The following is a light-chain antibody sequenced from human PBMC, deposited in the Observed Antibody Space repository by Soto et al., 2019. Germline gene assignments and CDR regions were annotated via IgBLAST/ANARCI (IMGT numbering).Light chain of an antibody. V-gene: IGKV1-33*01. Sequence: DIQMTQAPSSLSASVGDRVTITCQASQDISNHLNWYQQKPGKAPKLLIFDASSVEAGVPSRFSGSGSGTHFTFTIPSLQAEDLATYFCQQYGDLPRTFGGGTKV. CDR1: QDISNH. J-gene: IGKJ4*01. CDR2: DAS. CDR3: QQYGDLPRT.